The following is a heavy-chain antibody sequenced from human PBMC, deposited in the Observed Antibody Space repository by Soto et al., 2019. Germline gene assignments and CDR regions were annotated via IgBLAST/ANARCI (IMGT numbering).Heavy chain of an antibody. Sequence: EVQLLESGGGLVQPGGSLRLSCAASGFTFSSYAMSWVRQAPGKGLEWVSAISGSGGSTYYADSVKGRFTISRDNSKNALHLQMNSLRAGDTAVYYCAKEGYYDYIWGSYRDKATFDYWGQGTLVPVSS. CDR2: ISGSGGST. D-gene: IGHD3-16*02. J-gene: IGHJ4*02. CDR1: GFTFSSYA. V-gene: IGHV3-23*01. CDR3: AKEGYYDYIWGSYRDKATFDY.